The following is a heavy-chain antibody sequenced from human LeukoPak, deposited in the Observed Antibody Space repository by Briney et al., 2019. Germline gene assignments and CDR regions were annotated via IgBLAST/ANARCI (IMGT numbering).Heavy chain of an antibody. CDR2: IYYSGTT. Sequence: SETLSLTCTVSGGSISSLTYYWGWIRQPPGKGLEWIASIYYSGTTYYSPSLKSRVAISVNRSNNQFSLRLSSVTAAVTAVYFCTGYSAGWSSGGGYWGQGTVVTVSS. CDR1: GGSISSLTYY. J-gene: IGHJ4*02. D-gene: IGHD6-19*01. CDR3: TGYSAGWSSGGGY. V-gene: IGHV4-39*01.